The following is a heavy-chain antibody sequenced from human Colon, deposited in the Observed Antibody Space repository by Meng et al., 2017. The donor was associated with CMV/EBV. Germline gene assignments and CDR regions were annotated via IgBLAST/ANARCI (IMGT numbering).Heavy chain of an antibody. CDR1: GFSFITGKAG. Sequence: QITLKYSGPTLVKPTQTLTLTFTFSGFSFITGKAGVGWIRHPPGKALEWLGFIYWDDDTRYSPSLKTRLTITRDTSKNQVILTMTNMDPADTATYYCVRRSYSGQDDYWGQGALVTVSS. CDR2: IYWDDDT. D-gene: IGHD5-12*01. J-gene: IGHJ4*02. CDR3: VRRSYSGQDDY. V-gene: IGHV2-5*02.